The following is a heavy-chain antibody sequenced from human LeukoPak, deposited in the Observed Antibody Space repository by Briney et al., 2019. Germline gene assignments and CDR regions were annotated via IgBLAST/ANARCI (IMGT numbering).Heavy chain of an antibody. CDR3: ASVGYDFWSGPIDY. Sequence: GGSLRLSSAASGFTFSSYSMNWVRQAPGKGLEWVSYISSSSSTIYYADSVKGRFTISRDNAKNSLYLQMNSLRAEDTAVYYCASVGYDFWSGPIDYWGQGTLVTVSS. CDR1: GFTFSSYS. CDR2: ISSSSSTI. V-gene: IGHV3-48*01. J-gene: IGHJ4*02. D-gene: IGHD3-3*01.